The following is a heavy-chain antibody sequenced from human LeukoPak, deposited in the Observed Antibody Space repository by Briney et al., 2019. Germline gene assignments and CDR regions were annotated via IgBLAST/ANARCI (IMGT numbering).Heavy chain of an antibody. J-gene: IGHJ3*02. CDR2: IFHSGST. CDR3: ARPSSGYYNDAFDI. Sequence: SQTLSLTCAVSGGSISSGGYSWSWIRQPPGKGLEWTGYIFHSGSTYYNPSLKSRVTISVDTSKNQFSLKLSSVTAADTAVYYCARPSSGYYNDAFDIWGQGTMVTVSS. V-gene: IGHV4-30-2*02. CDR1: GGSISSGGYS. D-gene: IGHD3-22*01.